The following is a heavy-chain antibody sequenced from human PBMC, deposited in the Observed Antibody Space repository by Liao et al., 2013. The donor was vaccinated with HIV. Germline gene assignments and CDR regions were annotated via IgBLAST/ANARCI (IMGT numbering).Heavy chain of an antibody. V-gene: IGHV4-30-4*08. CDR3: ARASPPQYSGSYITVVAFDI. CDR1: GDSITSIDYY. CDR2: IYYSGSA. Sequence: QLRLQESGPGLVKPSETLSLTCTVSGDSITSIDYYWGWIRQPPGKGLEWIGYIYYSGSAYYNPSLTSRLTMSVDTSKNQFSLKLRSVTAADSAVYYCARASPPQYSGSYITVVAFDIWGQGTAVTVSS. D-gene: IGHD1-26*01. J-gene: IGHJ3*02.